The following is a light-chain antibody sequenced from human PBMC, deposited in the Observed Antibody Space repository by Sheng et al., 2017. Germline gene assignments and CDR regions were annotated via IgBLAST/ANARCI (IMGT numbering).Light chain of an antibody. CDR3: QQYDTAPPRT. CDR1: QTISRS. J-gene: IGKJ1*01. Sequence: EIVLTQSPATLSLSPGDGATFSCRASQTISRSLAWYQQKPGQAPRLLIYAASERATGTPDRFSGGGSGTDFTFTISGLEPEDFAVYYCQQYDTAPPRTFGQGTEVEIK. CDR2: AAS. V-gene: IGKV3-20*01.